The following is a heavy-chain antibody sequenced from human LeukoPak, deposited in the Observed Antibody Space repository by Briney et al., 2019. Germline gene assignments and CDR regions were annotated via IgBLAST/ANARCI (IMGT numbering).Heavy chain of an antibody. V-gene: IGHV1-18*01. CDR2: ISAYNGNT. J-gene: IGHJ6*02. Sequence: ASVKVSCKASGYTFTSYGISWVRQAPGQGLEWMGWISAYNGNTNYAQKLQGRVTMTTDTSTSTAYMELRSLRSEDTAVYYCARATGYPYYYYGMDVWGQGTTVTVSS. CDR1: GYTFTSYG. D-gene: IGHD3-9*01. CDR3: ARATGYPYYYYGMDV.